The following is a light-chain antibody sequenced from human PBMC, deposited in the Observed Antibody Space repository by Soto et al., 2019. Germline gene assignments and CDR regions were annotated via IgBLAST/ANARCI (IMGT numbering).Light chain of an antibody. CDR3: QTWGTGPLV. CDR2: LNSDGSH. V-gene: IGLV4-69*01. Sequence: QPVLTQSPSASASLGASVKVTCTLSSGHSSYAIAWHQQQPEKGPRYLMKLNSDGSHSKGDGIPDRFSGSSSGAERYLTISSFQSEDEADYYCQTWGTGPLVFGGGTKLTVL. CDR1: SGHSSYA. J-gene: IGLJ3*02.